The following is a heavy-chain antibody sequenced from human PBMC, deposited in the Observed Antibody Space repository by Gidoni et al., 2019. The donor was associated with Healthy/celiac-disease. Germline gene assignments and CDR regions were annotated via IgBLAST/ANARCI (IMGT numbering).Heavy chain of an antibody. CDR3: ARAPGGCSGGSCIRGYYYYGMDV. D-gene: IGHD2-15*01. Sequence: QVQLQESGPGLVKPSETLSLTCPVPGGSISSYYWSWIRQPAGKGLEWIGRIYTSGSTNYNPSLKSRVTMSVDTSKNQFSLKLSSVTAADTAVYYCARAPGGCSGGSCIRGYYYYGMDVWGQGTTVTVSS. CDR2: IYTSGST. V-gene: IGHV4-4*07. CDR1: GGSISSYY. J-gene: IGHJ6*02.